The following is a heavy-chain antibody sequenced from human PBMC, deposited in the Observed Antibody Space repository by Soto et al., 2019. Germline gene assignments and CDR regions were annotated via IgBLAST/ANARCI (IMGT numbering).Heavy chain of an antibody. J-gene: IGHJ5*02. CDR3: ARAPDYGDFGRWFDP. Sequence: QVQLVQSGAEVRKPGASVKVSCKASGYTFTHFDINWVRQAPGHGREWMGWMNPDSGKTAYAEKFRGRVTMTRNTSMSTAYMELTSLTSEDTAVYYCARAPDYGDFGRWFDPWGQGTQVIVSS. CDR1: GYTFTHFD. CDR2: MNPDSGKT. V-gene: IGHV1-8*01. D-gene: IGHD4-17*01.